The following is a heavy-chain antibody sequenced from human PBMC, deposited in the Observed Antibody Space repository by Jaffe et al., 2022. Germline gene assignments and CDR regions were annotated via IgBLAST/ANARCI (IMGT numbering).Heavy chain of an antibody. D-gene: IGHD3-9*01. CDR3: ARDRHYDILTGGYYYYMDV. V-gene: IGHV4-59*01. CDR1: GGSISSYY. CDR2: IYNSGST. Sequence: QVQLQESGPGLVKPSETLSLTCTVSGGSISSYYWNWIRQPPGKGLEWIGYIYNSGSTNYNPSLKSRVTISVDTSKNQISLKLRSVTAADTAVYYCARDRHYDILTGGYYYYMDVWGKGTTVTVS. J-gene: IGHJ6*03.